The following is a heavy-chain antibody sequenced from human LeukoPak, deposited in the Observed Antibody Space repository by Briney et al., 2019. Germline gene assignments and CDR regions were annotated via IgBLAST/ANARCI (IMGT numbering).Heavy chain of an antibody. J-gene: IGHJ6*02. Sequence: SETLSLTCTVSGGSISRYYWSWIRQPPGKGLEWIGYIYYSGSTNYNPSLKSRATISVDTSKNQFSLKLSSVTAADTAVYYCATVLGGYPPYYNRYGMDVWGQGTTVTVSS. CDR2: IYYSGST. V-gene: IGHV4-59*01. CDR1: GGSISRYY. D-gene: IGHD3-22*01. CDR3: ATVLGGYPPYYNRYGMDV.